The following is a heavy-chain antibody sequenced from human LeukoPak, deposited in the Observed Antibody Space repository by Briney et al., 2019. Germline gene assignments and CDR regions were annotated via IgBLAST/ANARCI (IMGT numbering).Heavy chain of an antibody. CDR3: ATDGRGGFGLGAFDI. CDR2: FDPEDGET. Sequence: ASVKVSCKVFGYTLTELSMHWVRQAPGKGLEWMGGFDPEDGETIYAQKFQGRVTMTEDTSTDTAYMELSSLRSEDTAVYYCATDGRGGFGLGAFDIWGQGTMVTVSS. V-gene: IGHV1-24*01. D-gene: IGHD3-10*01. J-gene: IGHJ3*02. CDR1: GYTLTELS.